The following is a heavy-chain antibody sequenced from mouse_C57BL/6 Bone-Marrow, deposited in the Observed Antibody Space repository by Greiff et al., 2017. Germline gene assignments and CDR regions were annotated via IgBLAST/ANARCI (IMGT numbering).Heavy chain of an antibody. Sequence: QVQLLQSGAELVKPGASVKISCKASGYAFSSYWMNWVKQRPGKGLEWIAKIYAGDGDTNYNGKFQGMATQTADKSSSTAYRQLRSQTSEDYAVSCCARYFYYWGQGTTLTVSS. CDR1: GYAFSSYW. V-gene: IGHV1-80*01. CDR2: IYAGDGDT. J-gene: IGHJ2*01. CDR3: ARYFYY.